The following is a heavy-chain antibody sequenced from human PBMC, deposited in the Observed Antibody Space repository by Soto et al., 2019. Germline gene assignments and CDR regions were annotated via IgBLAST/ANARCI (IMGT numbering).Heavy chain of an antibody. CDR2: IGGTSGST. Sequence: GGSLRLSCAASGFTFSNFVMGWVRRAPGKGLEWVSAIGGTSGSTYYADSVKGRFTISRDNSKNTLYLQMNSLRAEDTAVYYCAKALNSSGWYPTGDYYGMDVWGQGTTVTVSS. CDR1: GFTFSNFV. CDR3: AKALNSSGWYPTGDYYGMDV. V-gene: IGHV3-23*01. J-gene: IGHJ6*02. D-gene: IGHD6-19*01.